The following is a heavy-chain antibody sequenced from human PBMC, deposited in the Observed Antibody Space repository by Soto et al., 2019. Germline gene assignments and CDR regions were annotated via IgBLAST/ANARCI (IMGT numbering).Heavy chain of an antibody. CDR3: ARGYYDSSGQSNTFDI. J-gene: IGHJ3*02. Sequence: QVQLQESGPGLVKPSETLSLTCTVSGASISSSYWSWIRQSPGKGLEWIGYVYYSGSTKYNPSLKSRVTISVDTSTNQFSLKLTSVTAADTAVYYCARGYYDSSGQSNTFDIWGQGTMVTVSS. CDR1: GASISSSY. D-gene: IGHD3-22*01. V-gene: IGHV4-59*01. CDR2: VYYSGST.